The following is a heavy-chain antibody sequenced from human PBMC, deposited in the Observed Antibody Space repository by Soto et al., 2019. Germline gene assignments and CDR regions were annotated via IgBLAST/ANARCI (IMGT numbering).Heavy chain of an antibody. CDR1: GYTLTELS. CDR3: ATLYLVAAAGSAFDI. CDR2: FDPEDGET. Sequence: VASVKVSCKVSGYTLTELSMHWVRQAPGKGLEWMGGFDPEDGETIYAQKFQGRVTMTEDTSTDTAYMELSSLRSEDTAVYYCATLYLVAAAGSAFDIWGQGTMVTVSS. V-gene: IGHV1-24*01. D-gene: IGHD6-13*01. J-gene: IGHJ3*02.